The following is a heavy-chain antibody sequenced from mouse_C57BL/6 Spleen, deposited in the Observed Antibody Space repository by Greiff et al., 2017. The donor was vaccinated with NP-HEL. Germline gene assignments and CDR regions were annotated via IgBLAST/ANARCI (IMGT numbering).Heavy chain of an antibody. J-gene: IGHJ2*01. V-gene: IGHV1-61*01. Sequence: VQLQQPGAELVRPGSSVKLSCKASGYTFTSYWMDWVKQRPGQGLEWIGNIYPSDSETHYNQKFKDKATLTVDKSSSPAYMQLSSLTSEDSAVYYCARWLLRSYFDYWGQGTTLTVSS. CDR2: IYPSDSET. CDR3: ARWLLRSYFDY. D-gene: IGHD2-3*01. CDR1: GYTFTSYW.